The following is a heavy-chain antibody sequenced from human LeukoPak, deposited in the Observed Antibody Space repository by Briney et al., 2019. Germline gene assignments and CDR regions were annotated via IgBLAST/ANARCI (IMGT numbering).Heavy chain of an antibody. V-gene: IGHV4-34*01. Sequence: SETLSLTCAVYGGSFSGYYWSWIRQPPGKGLEWIGEINHSGSTNYNPSLKSRVTISVDTSKNQFSLKLSSVTAADTAVYYCARGVARRSGSYPTGNYYYGMDVWGQGTTVTVSS. CDR2: INHSGST. CDR3: ARGVARRSGSYPTGNYYYGMDV. CDR1: GGSFSGYY. J-gene: IGHJ6*02. D-gene: IGHD3-10*01.